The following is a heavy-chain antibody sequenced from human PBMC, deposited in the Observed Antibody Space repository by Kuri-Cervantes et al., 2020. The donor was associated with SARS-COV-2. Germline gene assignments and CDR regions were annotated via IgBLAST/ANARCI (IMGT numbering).Heavy chain of an antibody. Sequence: GESLKIFCAASGFTFSSYAMHWVRQAPGKGLEWVAVISYDGSNKYYADSVKGRFTISRDNSKNTLYLQMNSLRAEDTAVYYCARGGSSGWSQLEYWGQGTPVTVSS. CDR2: ISYDGSNK. V-gene: IGHV3-30*04. CDR3: ARGGSSGWSQLEY. D-gene: IGHD6-19*01. CDR1: GFTFSSYA. J-gene: IGHJ4*02.